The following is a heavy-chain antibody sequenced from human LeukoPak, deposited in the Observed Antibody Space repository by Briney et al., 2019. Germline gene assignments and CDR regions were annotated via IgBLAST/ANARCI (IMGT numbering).Heavy chain of an antibody. CDR2: LYYSGST. Sequence: SETLSLTCTVAGDSLSSSTSYWAWIRQSPGKGLEWIGSLYYSGSTYYNPSLKSRLIISIDTSKNQFSLRLRSVTAADTAVYYCARVSSVWVNDYYYYMDVWGKGTTVTVSS. CDR3: ARVSSVWVNDYYYYMDV. J-gene: IGHJ6*03. D-gene: IGHD2-21*01. V-gene: IGHV4-39*07. CDR1: GDSLSSSTSY.